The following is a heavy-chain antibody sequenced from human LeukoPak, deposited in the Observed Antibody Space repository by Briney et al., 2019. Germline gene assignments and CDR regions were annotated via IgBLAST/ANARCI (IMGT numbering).Heavy chain of an antibody. CDR2: ISGSSSTI. Sequence: GGSLRLSCAASGFTFSSYSMNWVRQAPGKGLEWVSYISGSSSTIYYADSVKGRFTISRDNAKNSLYLQMNSLRAEDTAVYYCAREQITMVRGVSVPYGMDVWGQGTTVTVSS. V-gene: IGHV3-48*01. J-gene: IGHJ6*02. CDR1: GFTFSSYS. CDR3: AREQITMVRGVSVPYGMDV. D-gene: IGHD3-10*01.